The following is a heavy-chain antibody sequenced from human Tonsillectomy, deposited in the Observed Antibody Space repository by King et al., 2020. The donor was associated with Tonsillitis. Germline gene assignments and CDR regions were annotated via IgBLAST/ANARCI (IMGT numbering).Heavy chain of an antibody. J-gene: IGHJ5*02. CDR3: ARGGNYVWGSFT. V-gene: IGHV3-74*01. CDR1: GFTFSSYW. CDR2: VNSDESIT. Sequence: VQLVESGGGLVQPGGSLRLSCAASGFTFSSYWIHWVRQAPGKGLVWVSCVNSDESITPYADSVKGRFTISRDNAKNMLYLQMNSLRVEDTAVYYCARGGNYVWGSFTWGQGTLVTVSS. D-gene: IGHD3-16*01.